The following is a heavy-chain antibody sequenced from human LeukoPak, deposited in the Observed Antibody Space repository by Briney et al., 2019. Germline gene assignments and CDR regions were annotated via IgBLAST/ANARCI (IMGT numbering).Heavy chain of an antibody. CDR1: GASISSYY. J-gene: IGHJ3*02. D-gene: IGHD3-9*01. V-gene: IGHV4-59*01. CDR2: IYYSGST. CDR3: ARGTMYYDILTGYSFNHDAFDI. Sequence: PSETLSLTCIVSGASISSYYWSWIRQPPGKGLEWIGYIYYSGSTNYNPSLKSRVTISVDTSKNQFSLKLSSVTAADTAVYYCARGTMYYDILTGYSFNHDAFDIWGQGTMVTVSS.